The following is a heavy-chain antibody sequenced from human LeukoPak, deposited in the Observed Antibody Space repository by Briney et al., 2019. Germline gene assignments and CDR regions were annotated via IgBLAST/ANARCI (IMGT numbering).Heavy chain of an antibody. J-gene: IGHJ5*02. D-gene: IGHD5-12*01. CDR3: ARGGYSGYDHNWFDP. V-gene: IGHV1-69*13. CDR2: IIPIFGTA. CDR1: GYTFTRYG. Sequence: ASVNVSCKASGYTFTRYGISWVRQAPGQGLEWMGGIIPIFGTANYAQKFQGRVTITADESTSTAYMELSSLRSEDTAVYYCARGGYSGYDHNWFDPWGQGTLVTVSS.